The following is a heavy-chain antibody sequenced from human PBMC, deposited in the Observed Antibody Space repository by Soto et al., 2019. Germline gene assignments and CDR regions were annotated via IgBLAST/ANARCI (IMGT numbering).Heavy chain of an antibody. CDR3: AREEYSGYDWVY. Sequence: SETLSLTCTVSGGSISSYYWSWIRQPPGKGLEWIGYIYYSGSTNYNPSLKSRVTISVDTSKNQFSLKLSSVTAADTAVYYCAREEYSGYDWVYWGQGTLVTVSS. J-gene: IGHJ4*02. CDR2: IYYSGST. CDR1: GGSISSYY. V-gene: IGHV4-59*01. D-gene: IGHD5-12*01.